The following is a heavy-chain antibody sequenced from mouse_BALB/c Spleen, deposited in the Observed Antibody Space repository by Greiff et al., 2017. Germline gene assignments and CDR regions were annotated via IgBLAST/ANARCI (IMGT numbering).Heavy chain of an antibody. V-gene: IGHV5-4*02. D-gene: IGHD6-1*01. CDR2: ISDGGSYT. Sequence: EVMLVESGGGLVKPGGSLKLSCAASGFTFSDYYMYWVRQTPEKRLEWVATISDGGSYTYYPDSVKGRFTISSNNAKNNLYLQISSLKSEDTAMYYCARDQEHDSPWFAYWGQGTLVTVSA. J-gene: IGHJ3*01. CDR3: ARDQEHDSPWFAY. CDR1: GFTFSDYY.